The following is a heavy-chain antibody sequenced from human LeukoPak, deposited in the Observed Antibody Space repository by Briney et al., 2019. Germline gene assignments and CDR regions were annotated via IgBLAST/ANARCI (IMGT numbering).Heavy chain of an antibody. CDR2: IYYSGST. CDR1: GGSISSYY. D-gene: IGHD3-3*01. Sequence: SETLSLTCTVSGGSISSYYWSWIRPPPGKGLEWIGYIYYSGSTNYNPSLKSRVTISVDTSKNQFSLKLSSVTAADTAVYYCVRNGYYSADSWGQGTLVTVSS. V-gene: IGHV4-59*12. CDR3: VRNGYYSADS. J-gene: IGHJ4*02.